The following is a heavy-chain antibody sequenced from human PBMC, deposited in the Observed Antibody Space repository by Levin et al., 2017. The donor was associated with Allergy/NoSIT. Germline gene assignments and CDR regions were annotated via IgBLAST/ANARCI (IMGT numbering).Heavy chain of an antibody. V-gene: IGHV3-23*01. J-gene: IGHJ6*02. CDR3: AKIVVAGIWRLGGMDV. Sequence: GESLKISCAASGFTFSSYAMSWVRQAPGKGLEWVSAISGSGGSTYYADSVKGRFTISRDNSKNTLYLQMNSLRAEDTAVYYCAKIVVAGIWRLGGMDVWGQGTTVTVSS. CDR2: ISGSGGST. CDR1: GFTFSSYA. D-gene: IGHD6-19*01.